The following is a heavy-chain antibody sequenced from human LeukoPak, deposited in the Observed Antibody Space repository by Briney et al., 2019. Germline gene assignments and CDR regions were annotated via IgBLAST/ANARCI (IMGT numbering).Heavy chain of an antibody. CDR1: GFTFSSYA. CDR3: AKELSYYDFWSGYYTPDYFDY. J-gene: IGHJ4*02. V-gene: IGHV3-23*01. D-gene: IGHD3-3*01. CDR2: ISDRCGST. Sequence: PGGSLRLSCAVSGFTFSSYAMSWVRQAPGKGLEWVSAISDRCGSTHYADSVKGRFTISRDNSKNTLYLQMNSLRAEDTAVYYCAKELSYYDFWSGYYTPDYFDYWGQGTLVTVSS.